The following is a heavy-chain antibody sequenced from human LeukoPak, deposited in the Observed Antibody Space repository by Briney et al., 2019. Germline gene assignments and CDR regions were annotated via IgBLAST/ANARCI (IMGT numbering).Heavy chain of an antibody. CDR2: ISGSGGST. V-gene: IGHV3-23*01. CDR1: GFTFSSYA. J-gene: IGHJ4*02. CDR3: ATGRCSSTSCPLDY. D-gene: IGHD2-2*01. Sequence: PGGSLRLSCAASGFTFSSYAMSWVRQAPGKGLEWVSAISGSGGSTYYAESVKGRFTISRDNSKNTLYLQMNSLRAEDTAVYYCATGRCSSTSCPLDYWGQGTLVTVSS.